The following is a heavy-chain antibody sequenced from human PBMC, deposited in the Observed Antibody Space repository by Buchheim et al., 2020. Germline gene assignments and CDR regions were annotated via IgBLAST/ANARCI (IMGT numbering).Heavy chain of an antibody. D-gene: IGHD6-13*01. Sequence: QVQLVQSGAEVKKPGASVKVSCKASGYTFTSYDINWVRQATGQGLEWMGWMNPNSGNTGYAQKFQGRVTMTRNTSISTAYMELSSLRSEDTTVYYCARGHSRSWYFLPNYYYYYGMDVWGQGTT. V-gene: IGHV1-8*01. J-gene: IGHJ6*02. CDR3: ARGHSRSWYFLPNYYYYYGMDV. CDR2: MNPNSGNT. CDR1: GYTFTSYD.